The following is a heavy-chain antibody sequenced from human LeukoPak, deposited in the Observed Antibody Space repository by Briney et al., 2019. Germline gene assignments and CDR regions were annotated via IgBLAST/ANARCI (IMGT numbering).Heavy chain of an antibody. D-gene: IGHD6-13*01. CDR3: ARGRLYSSSWYFDL. CDR1: GGSFSGYY. CDR2: INHSGST. J-gene: IGHJ2*01. Sequence: SETLSLTCAVYGGSFSGYYWSWIRQPPGKGLEWIGEINHSGSTNYNPSLKSRVTISVDTSKNQFSLKLSSVTAADTAVYYCARGRLYSSSWYFDLWGRGTLATVSS. V-gene: IGHV4-34*01.